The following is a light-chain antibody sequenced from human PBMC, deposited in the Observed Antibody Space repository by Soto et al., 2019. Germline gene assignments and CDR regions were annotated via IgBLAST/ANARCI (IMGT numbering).Light chain of an antibody. V-gene: IGLV2-14*01. J-gene: IGLJ1*01. CDR2: EVT. CDR3: SSYTSGSTSYV. CDR1: SSDVGDYNY. Sequence: QSALTQPASVSGSPGQSITISCTGTSSDVGDYNYVSWYQHHPGKAPKLMIYEVTHRPSGVSNRFSGSKSGNTASLAISGLQADDEADYYCSSYTSGSTSYVFGTGTKVTVL.